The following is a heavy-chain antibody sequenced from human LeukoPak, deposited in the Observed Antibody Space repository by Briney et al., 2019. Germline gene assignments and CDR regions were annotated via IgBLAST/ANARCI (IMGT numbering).Heavy chain of an antibody. V-gene: IGHV4-38-2*02. Sequence: SETLFLTCTVSGYSLSSGYYWGWIRQPPGKGLEWIGSVDHSGGTYYNPSLRSLVSISVDTSKNQFSLKLSSVTAADTAMYYCAKSDGYGLIDYWGQGTLVTVSS. CDR1: GYSLSSGYY. D-gene: IGHD2-21*02. CDR3: AKSDGYGLIDY. CDR2: VDHSGGT. J-gene: IGHJ4*02.